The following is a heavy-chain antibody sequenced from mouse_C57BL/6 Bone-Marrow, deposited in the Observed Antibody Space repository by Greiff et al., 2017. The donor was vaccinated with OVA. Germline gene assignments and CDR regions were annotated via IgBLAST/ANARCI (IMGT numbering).Heavy chain of an antibody. V-gene: IGHV5-4*03. Sequence: EVMLVESGGGLVKPGGSLKLSCAASGFTFSSYAMSWVRQTPEKRLEWVATISDGGSYTYYPDNVKGRFTITRDNATNNLYLQMSLLKSEDTVLYYCTSVYYGNYVAYWGQGTLVTVSA. J-gene: IGHJ3*01. CDR1: GFTFSSYA. CDR3: TSVYYGNYVAY. D-gene: IGHD2-1*01. CDR2: ISDGGSYT.